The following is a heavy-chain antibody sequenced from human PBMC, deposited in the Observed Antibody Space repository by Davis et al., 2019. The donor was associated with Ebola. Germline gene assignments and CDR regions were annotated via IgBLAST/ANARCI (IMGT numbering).Heavy chain of an antibody. D-gene: IGHD3-3*01. Sequence: SETLSLTCAVYGGSFSGYYWSWIRQPPGKGLEWIGEINHGGSTNYNPSLKSRVTISVDTSKNQFSLKLSSVTAADTAVYYCARREGFWSGYYSYYYGMDVWGQGTTVTVSS. CDR1: GGSFSGYY. J-gene: IGHJ6*02. V-gene: IGHV4-34*01. CDR3: ARREGFWSGYYSYYYGMDV. CDR2: INHGGST.